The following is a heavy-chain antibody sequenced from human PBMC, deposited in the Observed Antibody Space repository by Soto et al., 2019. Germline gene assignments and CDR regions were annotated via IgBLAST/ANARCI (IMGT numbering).Heavy chain of an antibody. Sequence: GGSLRLSCSGSGFHFNIYAVNWVRQAPGEGLEYVSAISSNGGSTYYADSVKGRFAISRDNSKNTLYLQMNSLRAEDTAVYYCAKVFYCYVLDTHEGLYDGMDVWGQGTTVTVSS. D-gene: IGHD3-16*01. CDR1: GFHFNIYA. CDR3: AKVFYCYVLDTHEGLYDGMDV. J-gene: IGHJ6*02. V-gene: IGHV3-64*04. CDR2: ISSNGGST.